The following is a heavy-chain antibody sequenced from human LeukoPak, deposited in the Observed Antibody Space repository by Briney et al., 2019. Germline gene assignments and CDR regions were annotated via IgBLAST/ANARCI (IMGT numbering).Heavy chain of an antibody. D-gene: IGHD1-26*01. CDR2: ISGSGGST. CDR3: AKVYSGSYFNYFDY. J-gene: IGHJ4*02. V-gene: IGHV3-23*01. CDR1: GYSFTSYA. Sequence: GESLKISCXGSGYSFTSYAMSWVRQAPGKGLEWVSAISGSGGSTYYADSVKGRFTISRDNSKNTLYLQMNSLRAEDTAVYYCAKVYSGSYFNYFDYWGQGTLVTVSS.